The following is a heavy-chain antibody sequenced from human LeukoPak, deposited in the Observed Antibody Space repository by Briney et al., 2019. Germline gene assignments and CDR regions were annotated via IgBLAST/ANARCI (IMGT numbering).Heavy chain of an antibody. J-gene: IGHJ5*02. CDR1: XGSIXSYY. CDR2: IYTSGST. CDR3: ARVARILEAFDP. V-gene: IGHV4-4*07. D-gene: IGHD3-3*01. Sequence: ETXSLTXXXXXGSIXSYYWSWIRQPAGKGLEWIGRIYTSGSTNYNPSLKSRVAMSVDTSKNQFSLKLSSVTAADTAVYYCARVARILEAFDPWGQGTLVTVSS.